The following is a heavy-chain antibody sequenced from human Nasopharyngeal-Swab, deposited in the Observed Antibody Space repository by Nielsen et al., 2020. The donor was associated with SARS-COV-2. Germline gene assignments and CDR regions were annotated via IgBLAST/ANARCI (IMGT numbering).Heavy chain of an antibody. J-gene: IGHJ4*02. D-gene: IGHD6-13*01. CDR2: ISGSGGST. V-gene: IGHV3-23*01. CDR1: GFTVSSNY. CDR3: AKEKRIAAALDY. Sequence: GESLKISCTASGFTVSSNYMSWVRQAPGKGLEWVSAISGSGGSTYYADSVKGRFTISRDNSKNTLYLQMNSLRAEDTAVYYCAKEKRIAAALDYWGQGTLVTVSS.